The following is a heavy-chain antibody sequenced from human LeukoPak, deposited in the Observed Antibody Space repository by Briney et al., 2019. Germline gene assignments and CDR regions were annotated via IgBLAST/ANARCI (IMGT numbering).Heavy chain of an antibody. CDR2: ISAYNGNT. CDR1: GYTFTSYG. V-gene: IGHV1-18*01. D-gene: IGHD2-2*01. Sequence: ASVKVSCKASGYTFTSYGISWVRQAPGQGLEWMGWISAYNGNTNYAQKLQGRVTMTTDTSTSTAYMELRSLRSDDTAVYYCARDVEGKIVVPPVRFDPWGQGTLVTVSS. J-gene: IGHJ5*02. CDR3: ARDVEGKIVVPPVRFDP.